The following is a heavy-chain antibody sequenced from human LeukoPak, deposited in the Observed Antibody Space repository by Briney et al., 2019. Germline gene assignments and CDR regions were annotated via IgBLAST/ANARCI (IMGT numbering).Heavy chain of an antibody. Sequence: GGSLRLSCAASGFTFSSYGMHWVRQAPGKGLEWVAVISYDGSNKYYADSVKGRFTISRDNSKNTLYLQMNSLRAEDTAVYYCAKAGMVGANHFDYWGQGTLVTVSS. CDR2: ISYDGSNK. CDR3: AKAGMVGANHFDY. CDR1: GFTFSSYG. J-gene: IGHJ4*02. V-gene: IGHV3-30*18. D-gene: IGHD1-26*01.